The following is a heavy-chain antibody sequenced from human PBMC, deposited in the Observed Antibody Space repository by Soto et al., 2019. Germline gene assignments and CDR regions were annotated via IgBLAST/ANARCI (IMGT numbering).Heavy chain of an antibody. Sequence: ISSSNWWSWVRQPPGKGLEWIGELYHSGSTNYNPSLKSRVTISVDKSKNQFSLKLSSVTAADTAVYYCASFCISTSCFNAFDIWGQGTMVTVS. CDR3: ASFCISTSCFNAFDI. D-gene: IGHD2-2*01. CDR2: LYHSGST. V-gene: IGHV4-4*02. CDR1: ISSSNW. J-gene: IGHJ3*02.